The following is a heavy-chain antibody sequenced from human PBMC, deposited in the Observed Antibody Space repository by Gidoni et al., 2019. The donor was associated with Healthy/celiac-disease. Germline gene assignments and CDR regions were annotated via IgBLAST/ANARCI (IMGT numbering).Heavy chain of an antibody. J-gene: IGHJ4*02. V-gene: IGHV3-21*01. D-gene: IGHD5-12*01. CDR2: ISSSSSYI. Sequence: EVQLVESGGGLVKSGGSLRLSCAASGFTFSSYSMNWVRQAPGKGLEWVSSISSSSSYIYYADSVKGRFTISRDNAKNSLYLQMNSLRAEDTAVYYCARDGGGYDYKAFDYWGQGTLVTVSS. CDR1: GFTFSSYS. CDR3: ARDGGGYDYKAFDY.